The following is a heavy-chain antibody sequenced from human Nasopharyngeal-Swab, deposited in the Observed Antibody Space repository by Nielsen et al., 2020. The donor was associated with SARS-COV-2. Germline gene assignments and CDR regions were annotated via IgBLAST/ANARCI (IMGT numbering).Heavy chain of an antibody. D-gene: IGHD5-18*01. CDR1: GFTFSSYA. J-gene: IGHJ4*02. CDR2: ISYDGSNK. CDR3: ARGNTFDY. V-gene: IGHV3-30*09. Sequence: GESLKISCAASGFTFSSYAMHWVRQAPGKGLEWVAVISYDGSNKYYADSVKGRFAISRDNSKNTLYLLMNSLRAEDTAVYYCARGNTFDYWGQGTLVTVSS.